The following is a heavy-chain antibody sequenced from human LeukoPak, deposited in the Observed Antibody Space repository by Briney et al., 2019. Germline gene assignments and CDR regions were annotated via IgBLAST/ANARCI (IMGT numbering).Heavy chain of an antibody. V-gene: IGHV3-23*01. CDR2: ISGSGGST. D-gene: IGHD1-26*01. CDR1: GFTFSSYA. Sequence: TGGSLRLSCAASGFTFSSYAMSWVRQAPGKGLEWVSAISGSGGSTYYADSVKGRFTISRDNSKNTLYLQMNSLRAEDTAVYYCVKGALRYGEAGYWGQGTLVTVSS. CDR3: VKGALRYGEAGY. J-gene: IGHJ4*02.